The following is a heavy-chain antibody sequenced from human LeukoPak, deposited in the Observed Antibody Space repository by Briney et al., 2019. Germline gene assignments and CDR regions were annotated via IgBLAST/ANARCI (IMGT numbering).Heavy chain of an antibody. CDR1: GGSFSGYY. J-gene: IGHJ4*02. Sequence: SETLSLTCAVYGGSFSGYYWSWIRQPPGKGLEWIGEINHSGSTNYNPSLKSRVTISVDTSKNQFSLKLSSVTAADTAVYYCARIGSYGTFDYWGQGTLVTVSS. CDR3: ARIGSYGTFDY. V-gene: IGHV4-34*01. D-gene: IGHD1-26*01. CDR2: INHSGST.